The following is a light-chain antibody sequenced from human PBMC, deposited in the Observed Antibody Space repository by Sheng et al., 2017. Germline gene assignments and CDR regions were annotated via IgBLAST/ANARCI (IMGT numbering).Light chain of an antibody. CDR1: QSISTW. CDR3: QQYDNYFRT. J-gene: IGKJ1*01. Sequence: DIQMTQSPSSLSASVGDKVTITCRASQSISTWLAWYQQKPGKAPKVLIYKASTLQSGVPSRFSGSGSGTEFNLTISSLEPDDFATYYCQQYDNYFRTFGQGTKV. CDR2: KAS. V-gene: IGKV1-5*03.